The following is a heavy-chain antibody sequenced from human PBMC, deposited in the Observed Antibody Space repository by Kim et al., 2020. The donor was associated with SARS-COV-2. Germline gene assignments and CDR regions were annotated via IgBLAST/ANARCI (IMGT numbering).Heavy chain of an antibody. D-gene: IGHD4-17*01. J-gene: IGHJ4*02. CDR2: ISSSSSYI. Sequence: GGSLRLSCAASGFTFSSYSMNWVRQAPGKGLEWVSSISSSSSYIYYADSVKGRFTISRDNAKNSLYLQMNSLRAEDTAVYYCARDREPHYGDYGYWGQGTLVTVSS. CDR1: GFTFSSYS. CDR3: ARDREPHYGDYGY. V-gene: IGHV3-21*01.